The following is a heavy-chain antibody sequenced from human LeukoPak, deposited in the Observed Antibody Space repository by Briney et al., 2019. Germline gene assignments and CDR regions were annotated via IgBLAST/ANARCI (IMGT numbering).Heavy chain of an antibody. Sequence: GGSLRLSCAASGFTFSSYSMNWVRQAPGKGLEWVSYISSSSSTIYYADSVKGRFTISRDNAKNSLYLQMNSLRAEDTAVYYCARDSSSRKNGMDVWGQGTTVTVSS. CDR1: GFTFSSYS. J-gene: IGHJ6*02. CDR2: ISSSSSTI. D-gene: IGHD6-13*01. V-gene: IGHV3-48*04. CDR3: ARDSSSRKNGMDV.